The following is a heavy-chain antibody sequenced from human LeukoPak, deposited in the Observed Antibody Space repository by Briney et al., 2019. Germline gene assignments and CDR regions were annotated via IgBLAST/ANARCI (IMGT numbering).Heavy chain of an antibody. Sequence: ASVKVSCKASGYTFTNYGMSWVRQAPGQGLEWMGWINTNTGNPKSAQGFTERFVFSSDASVSTAYLQISSLKAEDTAVYHCARSYGAFEGDTYYYYGMDVWGQGTTVTVSS. CDR1: GYTFTNYG. CDR2: INTNTGNP. V-gene: IGHV7-4-1*02. D-gene: IGHD2-21*02. CDR3: ARSYGAFEGDTYYYYGMDV. J-gene: IGHJ6*02.